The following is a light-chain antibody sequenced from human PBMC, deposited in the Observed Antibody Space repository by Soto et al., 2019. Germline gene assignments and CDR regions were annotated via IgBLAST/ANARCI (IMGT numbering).Light chain of an antibody. CDR3: MQVTQPTWT. CDR2: KVS. J-gene: IGKJ1*01. CDR1: PSLVHSDGNTN. Sequence: DIVMTQTPLSSPVTLGQPASISCRSSPSLVHSDGNTNLNWLQQRPGQPPRLLIYKVSNRFFGVPDRLSGSGAGTHFTLKINRVEAEDVGVYYCMQVTQPTWTFGQGTKVEIK. V-gene: IGKV2-24*01.